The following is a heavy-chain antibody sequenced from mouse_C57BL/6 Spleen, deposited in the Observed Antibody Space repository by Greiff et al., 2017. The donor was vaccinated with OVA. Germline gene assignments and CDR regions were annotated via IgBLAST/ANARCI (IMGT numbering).Heavy chain of an antibody. Sequence: DVKLQESGPGLVKPSQSLSLTCSVTGYSITSGYYWNWIRQFPGNKLEWMGYISYDGSNNYNPSLKNRISITRDTSKNQFFLKLNSVTTEDTATYYCARHRHRDSWYFDVWGTGTTVTVSS. J-gene: IGHJ1*03. V-gene: IGHV3-6*01. CDR1: GYSITSGYY. D-gene: IGHD3-1*01. CDR3: ARHRHRDSWYFDV. CDR2: ISYDGSN.